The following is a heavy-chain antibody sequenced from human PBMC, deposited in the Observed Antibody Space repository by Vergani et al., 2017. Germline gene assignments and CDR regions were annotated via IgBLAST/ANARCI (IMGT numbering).Heavy chain of an antibody. CDR1: GDSVISTDYH. V-gene: IGHV4-39*01. D-gene: IGHD2-15*01. Sequence: QVQLQESGPGLVKPSETLSLTCTVSGDSVISTDYHWGWIRQPPGQGLEWIGSMDYSGSTSYNPSLESRISISFATPNNQFSLRLTSVTAADTAVYYCASKRGACRAAYCHSYDVWGPGTLVGDCS. CDR2: MDYSGST. CDR3: ASKRGACRAAYCHSYDV. J-gene: IGHJ4*02.